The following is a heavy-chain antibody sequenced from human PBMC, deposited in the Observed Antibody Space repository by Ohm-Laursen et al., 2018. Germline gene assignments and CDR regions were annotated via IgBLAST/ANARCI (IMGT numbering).Heavy chain of an antibody. V-gene: IGHV3-23*01. D-gene: IGHD2-8*01. CDR3: AKRGAVRDFLYGMDV. CDR1: GFSFGLYA. J-gene: IGHJ6*02. CDR2: ISGCGGST. Sequence: SLRLSCAASGFSFGLYAMSWLRQALGKGMEWVAGISGCGGSTYYADFVKGRFINSRDTSTNTLFLQMNSLRAEDTAVYFCAKRGAVRDFLYGMDVWGQGTTVTVSS.